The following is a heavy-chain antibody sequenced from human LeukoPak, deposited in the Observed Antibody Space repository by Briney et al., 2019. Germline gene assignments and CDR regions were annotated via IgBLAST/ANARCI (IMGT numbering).Heavy chain of an antibody. CDR2: VNNDGSTT. CDR3: LAAAGTIG. Sequence: PGGSLRLSCAASGYTFSSYWMRWVRLAPGKGLVWVSRVNNDGSTTNYADSVKGRFTISRDNTKNTLYLQMNSLRAEDTAVYFCLAAAGTIGWGQGTLVTVSS. V-gene: IGHV3-74*01. J-gene: IGHJ4*02. CDR1: GYTFSSYW. D-gene: IGHD6-13*01.